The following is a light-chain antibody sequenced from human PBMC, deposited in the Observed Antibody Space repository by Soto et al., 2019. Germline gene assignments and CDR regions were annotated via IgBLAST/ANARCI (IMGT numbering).Light chain of an antibody. CDR1: ENIGVW. CDR2: KAS. J-gene: IGKJ1*01. Sequence: DIKITQSPSTLSAYVGDRVTITCRASENIGVWLAWYQQKPGKAPKLLIYKASSLQSGVPSRFSGGGAGTDFTRTISSLQPDDFETYCCQQYHTYSWTFGQGTQVDIK. CDR3: QQYHTYSWT. V-gene: IGKV1-5*03.